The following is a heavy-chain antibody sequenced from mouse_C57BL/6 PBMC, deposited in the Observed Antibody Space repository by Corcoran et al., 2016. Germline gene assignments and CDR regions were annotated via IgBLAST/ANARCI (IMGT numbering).Heavy chain of an antibody. V-gene: IGHV9-3*01. J-gene: IGHJ4*01. CDR2: INTYSGVP. Sequence: QIQLVQSGPELKKPGETVKISCKASGYTFTTYGMSWVKQAPGKGLKWMGWINTYSGVPTYADDFKGRFAFSLETSASTAYLQINNLKNEDTATYFCARVSLYAMDYWGQGTSVTVSS. CDR1: GYTFTTYG. CDR3: ARVSLYAMDY.